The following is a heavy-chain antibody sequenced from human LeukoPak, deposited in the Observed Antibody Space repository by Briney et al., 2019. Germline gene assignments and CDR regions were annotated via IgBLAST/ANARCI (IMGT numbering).Heavy chain of an antibody. CDR2: MNPNSGNT. CDR3: ARASPYGLLENYYLDS. D-gene: IGHD3/OR15-3a*01. Sequence: GASVKVSCKASGYTFTSYDINWVRQATGQGLEWMGWMNPNSGNTAYAQKFQGRVAMTINTSIGTAYMDLSSLTSEDTAVYYCARASPYGLLENYYLDSWGQGTLVTVSS. V-gene: IGHV1-8*01. J-gene: IGHJ4*02. CDR1: GYTFTSYD.